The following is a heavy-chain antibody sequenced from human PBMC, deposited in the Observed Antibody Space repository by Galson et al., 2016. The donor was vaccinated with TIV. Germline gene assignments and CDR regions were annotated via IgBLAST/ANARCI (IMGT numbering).Heavy chain of an antibody. D-gene: IGHD3-22*01. V-gene: IGHV3-23*01. CDR2: ITGGGGTT. J-gene: IGHJ6*02. CDR1: GFTFDDYP. Sequence: SLRLSCAASGFTFDDYPMTWVRQAPGKGLEWVSAITGGGGTTYYADSVKGRFTISRDNSKNTVYLQMNSLRADDTAVYYCAKVPSSGFRYYYGMDVWGQGTTVTVSS. CDR3: AKVPSSGFRYYYGMDV.